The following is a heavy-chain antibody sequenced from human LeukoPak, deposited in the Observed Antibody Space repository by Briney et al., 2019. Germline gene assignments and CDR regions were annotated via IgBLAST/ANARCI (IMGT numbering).Heavy chain of an antibody. J-gene: IGHJ6*02. Sequence: GPSLRLSCAASGSTFSSSAMRSARQAPGKGREWVTAISGSGGSTYYADSVKGRLTISRDNSKNTLYLQMNSLRAEDTAVYYCAKDGGYEMTLVDYYGMDVWGQGTTVTVSS. CDR1: GSTFSSSA. CDR2: ISGSGGST. D-gene: IGHD5-12*01. V-gene: IGHV3-23*01. CDR3: AKDGGYEMTLVDYYGMDV.